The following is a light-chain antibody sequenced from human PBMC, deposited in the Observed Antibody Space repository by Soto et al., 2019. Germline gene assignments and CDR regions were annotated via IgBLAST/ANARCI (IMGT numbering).Light chain of an antibody. CDR1: QGINSY. J-gene: IGKJ4*01. CDR2: GAS. CDR3: QHLNSFPFT. V-gene: IGKV1-9*01. Sequence: DIQLTQSPSFLSASVGDRVTITCRAGQGINSYLVWYQEKPGKAPKLLIYGASTLQSGVPSRFSGSGSGTEFTLTISSLQPEDFASDYCQHLNSFPFTFGGGPKVDIK.